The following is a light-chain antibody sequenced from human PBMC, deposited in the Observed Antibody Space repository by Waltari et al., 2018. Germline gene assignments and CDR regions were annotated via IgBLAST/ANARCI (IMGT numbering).Light chain of an antibody. Sequence: QSALTQPASVSGSPGQSITISCTGTSTYVGSYNLVSWYQHHPGKAPKLIIYEANKRPSGISNRLSGSKSGNTASLTISGLEAEDEAEYYCCSYAGSIFVFGTGTKVTVL. CDR2: EAN. J-gene: IGLJ1*01. CDR3: CSYAGSIFV. CDR1: STYVGSYNL. V-gene: IGLV2-23*01.